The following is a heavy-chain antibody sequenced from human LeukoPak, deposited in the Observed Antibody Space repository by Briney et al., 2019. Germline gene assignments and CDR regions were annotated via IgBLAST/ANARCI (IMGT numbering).Heavy chain of an antibody. V-gene: IGHV4-34*01. J-gene: IGHJ3*02. CDR1: GGSFSGYY. D-gene: IGHD2-15*01. CDR3: ARAALGYCSGGSCRNDAFDI. CDR2: INHSGST. Sequence: PSETLSPTCAVYGGSFSGYYWSWIRQPPGKGLEWIGAINHSGSTNYNPYLKSRVTISVDTSKNQFSLKLSSVTAADTAVYYCARAALGYCSGGSCRNDAFDIWGQGTMVTVSS.